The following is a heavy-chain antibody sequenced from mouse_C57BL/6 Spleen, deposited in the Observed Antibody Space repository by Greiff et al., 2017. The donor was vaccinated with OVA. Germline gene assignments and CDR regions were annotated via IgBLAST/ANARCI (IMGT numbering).Heavy chain of an antibody. CDR3: AVTTVIYAMDY. Sequence: QVQLQQSGAELVKPGASVKISCKASGYAFSSYWMNWVKQRPGKGLEWIGQIYPGDGDTNYNGKFKGKATLTADKSSSTAYMQLSSLTSEDSAVYFCAVTTVIYAMDYWGQGTSVTVSS. J-gene: IGHJ4*01. D-gene: IGHD1-1*01. CDR1: GYAFSSYW. V-gene: IGHV1-80*01. CDR2: IYPGDGDT.